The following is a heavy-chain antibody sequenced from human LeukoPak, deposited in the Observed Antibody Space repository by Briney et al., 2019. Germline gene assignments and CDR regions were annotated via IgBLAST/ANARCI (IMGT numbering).Heavy chain of an antibody. D-gene: IGHD1-26*01. CDR3: ARDPYSGSYGDYYYYYMDV. V-gene: IGHV3-7*01. CDR2: IKSDGSQK. J-gene: IGHJ6*03. Sequence: GGALRLSCAASGFSFSNSWMSWVRQAPERGLEWVANIKSDGSQKDYVDSVKGRFTVSRDNAKNSVYLEMNSLRVEDTGIYYCARDPYSGSYGDYYYYYMDVWGKGTTVTISS. CDR1: GFSFSNSW.